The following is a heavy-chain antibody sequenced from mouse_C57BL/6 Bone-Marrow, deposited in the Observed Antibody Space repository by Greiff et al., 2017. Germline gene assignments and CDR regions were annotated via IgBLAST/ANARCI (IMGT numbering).Heavy chain of an antibody. D-gene: IGHD2-2*01. J-gene: IGHJ3*01. CDR3: ARHMVTTRAWFAY. CDR1: GYAFSSSW. Sequence: LVESGPELVKPGASVKISCKASGYAFSSSWMNWVTQRPGKGLEWIGRIYPGDGDTNYNGKFKGKATLTADKSSSTAYMQLSSLTSEDSAVYFCARHMVTTRAWFAYWGQGTLVTVSA. CDR2: IYPGDGDT. V-gene: IGHV1-82*01.